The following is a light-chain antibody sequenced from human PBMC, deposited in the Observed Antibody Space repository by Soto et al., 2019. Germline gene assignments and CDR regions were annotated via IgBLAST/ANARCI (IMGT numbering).Light chain of an antibody. V-gene: IGLV1-51*01. CDR2: DNN. J-gene: IGLJ2*01. CDR1: SSNIGNNY. CDR3: GTWDNSLSAGI. Sequence: QSVLTQPPSVSAAPGQKVTISRSGSSSNIGNNYVSWYQQLPGTAPKLLIYDNNKRPSGIPDRFSGSKSGTSATLGITGLQTGDEADYYCGTWDNSLSAGIFGGGTKLTVL.